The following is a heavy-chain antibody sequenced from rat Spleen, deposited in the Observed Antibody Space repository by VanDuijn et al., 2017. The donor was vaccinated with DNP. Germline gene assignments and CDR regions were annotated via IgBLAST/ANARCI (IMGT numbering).Heavy chain of an antibody. CDR1: GFSLTSNS. V-gene: IGHV2-1*01. Sequence: QVQLKESGPGLVQPSQTLSLTCTVPGFSLTSNSVHWVRQPPGKGLEWIAAMASGGSTYYTSPLKSRLSISRDTSKSQVFLKMNSLQTADTATYFCAREVDYWGQGVMVTVSS. J-gene: IGHJ2*01. CDR2: MASGGST. CDR3: AREVDY.